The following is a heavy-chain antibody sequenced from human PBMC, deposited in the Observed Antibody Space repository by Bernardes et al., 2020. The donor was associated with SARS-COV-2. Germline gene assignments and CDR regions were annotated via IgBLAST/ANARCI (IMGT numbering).Heavy chain of an antibody. V-gene: IGHV4-31*02. J-gene: IGHJ3*02. D-gene: IGHD3-22*01. CDR1: DYY. CDR2: ISYSGTT. Sequence: DYYWSWIRQLPGKGLEWIGYISYSGTTYYNPSLNSRVTISVDTSSNKVSLKLTSVTAADTAVYYCARDLSDDGNDYYYMGAFEIWGQGTTVIVSS. CDR3: ARDLSDDGNDYYYMGAFEI.